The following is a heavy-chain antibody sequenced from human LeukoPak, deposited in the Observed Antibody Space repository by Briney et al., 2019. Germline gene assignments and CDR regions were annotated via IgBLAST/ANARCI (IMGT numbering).Heavy chain of an antibody. Sequence: GGSLRLSCAATGFTFSSYAMSWVRQAPGKAREWVSDMSGSGGSTYYADSVKGRCTISRDYSKNTLYLQMNSLRAEDTAVYYCAKDLFRFSLTVVVTATDSQGYAFDIWGQGTMVTV. CDR3: AKDLFRFSLTVVVTATDSQGYAFDI. J-gene: IGHJ3*02. CDR2: MSGSGGST. CDR1: GFTFSSYA. D-gene: IGHD2-21*02. V-gene: IGHV3-23*01.